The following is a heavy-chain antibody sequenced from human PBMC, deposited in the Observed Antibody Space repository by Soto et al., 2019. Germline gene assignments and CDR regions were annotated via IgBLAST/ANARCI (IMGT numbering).Heavy chain of an antibody. CDR3: AKDRARRYYDILTGYSRYYYYYGMDV. CDR2: ISYDGSNK. V-gene: IGHV3-30*18. Sequence: GGSLRLSCAASGFTFSSYGMHWVRQAPGKGLEWVAVISYDGSNKYYADSVKGRFTISRDNSKNTLYLQMNSLRAEDTAVYYCAKDRARRYYDILTGYSRYYYYYGMDVWGQGTTVTVSS. CDR1: GFTFSSYG. D-gene: IGHD3-9*01. J-gene: IGHJ6*02.